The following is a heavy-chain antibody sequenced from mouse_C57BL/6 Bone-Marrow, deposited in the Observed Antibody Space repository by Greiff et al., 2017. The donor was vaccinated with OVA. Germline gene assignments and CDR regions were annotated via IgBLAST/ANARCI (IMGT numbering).Heavy chain of an antibody. CDR3: SYYCGSSYKAMDY. J-gene: IGHJ4*01. CDR2: IYPRSGNT. CDR1: GYTFTSYG. V-gene: IGHV1-81*01. D-gene: IGHD1-1*01. Sequence: QVQLQQSGAELARPGASVKLSCKASGYTFTSYGISWVKQRTGQGLEWIGEIYPRSGNTYYNEKFKGKATLTADKSSSTAYMELRSLTSEDSAVYFCSYYCGSSYKAMDYWGQGTSVTVSS.